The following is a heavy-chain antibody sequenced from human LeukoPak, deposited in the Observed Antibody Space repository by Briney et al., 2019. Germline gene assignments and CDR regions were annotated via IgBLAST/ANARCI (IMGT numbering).Heavy chain of an antibody. J-gene: IGHJ6*03. V-gene: IGHV1-69*13. CDR1: GGTFSSYA. Sequence: GASVKVSCKASGGTFSSYAISWVRQAPGQGLEWMGGIIPIFGTANYAQKFQGRVTITADESTSTAYMELSSLRSDDTAVYYCAREGDIYGHYSYYYMDVWGKGTTVTVSS. CDR2: IIPIFGTA. CDR3: AREGDIYGHYSYYYMDV. D-gene: IGHD5-18*01.